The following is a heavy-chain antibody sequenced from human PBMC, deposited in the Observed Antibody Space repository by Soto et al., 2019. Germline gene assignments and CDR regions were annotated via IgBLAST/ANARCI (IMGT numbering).Heavy chain of an antibody. CDR1: GGSINRGGYY. Sequence: QVQLQESGPGLVQPSQTLSLICTVSGGSINRGGYYWNWIRQHPRTCLEWIGSILYSGSTYYNPFLRSRVTISAHPSDNQFSLTLTSVNAADTAVDFCARGYRPSVYSSSWVFDYWCQGTLGYVSS. CDR2: ILYSGST. J-gene: IGHJ4*02. CDR3: ARGYRPSVYSSSWVFDY. D-gene: IGHD6-13*01. V-gene: IGHV4-31*03.